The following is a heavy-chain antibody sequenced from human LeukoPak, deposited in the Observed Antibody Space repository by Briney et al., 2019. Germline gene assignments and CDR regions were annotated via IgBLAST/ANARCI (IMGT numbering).Heavy chain of an antibody. CDR3: ARFQGAAAGNVGYFDY. CDR2: IYYSGST. CDR1: GGSISSYY. J-gene: IGHJ4*02. V-gene: IGHV4-59*01. Sequence: SETLSLTCTVSGGSISSYYWSWIRQPPGKGLEWIGYIYYSGSTNYNPSLKSRVTISVDTSKNQFSLKLSSVTAADTAVYYCARFQGAAAGNVGYFDYWGQGTLVTVSS. D-gene: IGHD6-13*01.